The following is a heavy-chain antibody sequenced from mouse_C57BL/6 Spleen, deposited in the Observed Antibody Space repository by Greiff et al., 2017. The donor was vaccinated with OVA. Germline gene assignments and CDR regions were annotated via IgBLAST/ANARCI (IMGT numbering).Heavy chain of an antibody. J-gene: IGHJ1*03. Sequence: VQLQQSGPELVKPGASVKISCKASGYTFTDYYMNWVKQSHGKSLEWIGDLNPNSGGTSYNQKFKGKATLTVDKSSSTAYMELRSLTSEDSAVYYCARTDYYGSSFDWYFDVWGTGTTVTVSS. CDR1: GYTFTDYY. CDR2: LNPNSGGT. V-gene: IGHV1-26*01. CDR3: ARTDYYGSSFDWYFDV. D-gene: IGHD1-1*01.